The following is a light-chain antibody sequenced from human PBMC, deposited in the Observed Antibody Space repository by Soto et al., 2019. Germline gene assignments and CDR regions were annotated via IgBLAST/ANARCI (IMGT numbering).Light chain of an antibody. Sequence: QSVLTQPASVSGSPGQSITISCTGTSSDVGSYNLVSWYQQHPGKAPKLMIYEVSKRPSGVSNRFSGSKSGNTASLTISGLQAEDEADYYCCSYAGXSSLVFGTGTKVTVL. CDR2: EVS. CDR1: SSDVGSYNL. CDR3: CSYAGXSSLV. V-gene: IGLV2-23*02. J-gene: IGLJ1*01.